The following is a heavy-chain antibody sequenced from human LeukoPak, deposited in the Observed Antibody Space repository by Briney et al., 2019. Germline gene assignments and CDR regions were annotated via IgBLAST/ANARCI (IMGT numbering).Heavy chain of an antibody. CDR3: ARAYSSSWYGNDAFDI. Sequence: TGGSLRLSCAASGFTFSDYYMSWIRQAPGKGLEWVSYISSSGSTIYYADSVKGRFTISRDNAKNSLYLQMNSLRAEDTAVYYCARAYSSSWYGNDAFDIWGQGTMVTVSS. J-gene: IGHJ3*02. CDR2: ISSSGSTI. D-gene: IGHD6-13*01. V-gene: IGHV3-11*01. CDR1: GFTFSDYY.